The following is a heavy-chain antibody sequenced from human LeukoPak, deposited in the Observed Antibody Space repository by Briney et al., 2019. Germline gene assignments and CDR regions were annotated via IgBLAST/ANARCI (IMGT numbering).Heavy chain of an antibody. V-gene: IGHV3-23*01. CDR3: ARVERSSRVHYFDY. Sequence: PGGSLRLSCAASGFIFSNYAMTWVRQAPGKGLEWVSDISDSGANTYYVDSAKGRFTISRDNSKNTLYLQMKFLRADDTAIYYCARVERSSRVHYFDYRGQGALVTVSS. CDR1: GFIFSNYA. CDR2: ISDSGANT. D-gene: IGHD3-10*01. J-gene: IGHJ4*02.